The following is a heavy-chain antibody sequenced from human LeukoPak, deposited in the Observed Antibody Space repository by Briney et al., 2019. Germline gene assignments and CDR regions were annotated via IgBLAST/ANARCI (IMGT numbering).Heavy chain of an antibody. Sequence: GGSLRLSCAASGFTFSSYSTSWVRQAPGKGLEWVSSISSSSSYIYYADSVKGRFTISRDNAKNSLYLQMNSLRAEDTAVYYCAIAPDLRYCSGGSCYSTSYFDYWGRGTLVTVS. J-gene: IGHJ4*02. CDR3: AIAPDLRYCSGGSCYSTSYFDY. CDR2: ISSSSSYI. V-gene: IGHV3-21*01. D-gene: IGHD2-15*01. CDR1: GFTFSSYS.